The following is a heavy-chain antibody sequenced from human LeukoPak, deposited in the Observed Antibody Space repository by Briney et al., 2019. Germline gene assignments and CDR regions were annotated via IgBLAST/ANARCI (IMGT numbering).Heavy chain of an antibody. CDR2: IYTSGST. CDR1: GGSISGYY. J-gene: IGHJ6*03. V-gene: IGHV4-4*07. D-gene: IGHD3-22*01. Sequence: SETLSLTCTVSGGSISGYYWSWIRQPAGKGQERIGRIYTSGSTNYNPSLKSRVTMSVDTSKNQFSLKLSSVTAADTAVYYCARALYGSGYYSYYYYYMDVWGKGTTVTVSS. CDR3: ARALYGSGYYSYYYYYMDV.